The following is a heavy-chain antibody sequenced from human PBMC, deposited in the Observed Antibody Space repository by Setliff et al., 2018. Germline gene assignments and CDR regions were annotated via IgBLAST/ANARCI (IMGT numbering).Heavy chain of an antibody. CDR2: FRPSGKT. V-gene: IGHV4-38-2*02. J-gene: IGHJ3*01. Sequence: PSETLSLTCAVSGSAISSGRYWGWIRQPPGKGLEWIGSFRPSGKTYYNPSLNSRVTISVDTSKKQFSLKVTSVTAADTAVYYCVRDAGDGYGVDAYAGGGFDFWGQGTMVTVSS. CDR3: VRDAGDGYGVDAYAGGGFDF. D-gene: IGHD4-17*01. CDR1: GSAISSGRY.